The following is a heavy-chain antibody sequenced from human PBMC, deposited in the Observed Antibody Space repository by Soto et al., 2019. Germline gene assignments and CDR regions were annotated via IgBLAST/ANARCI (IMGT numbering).Heavy chain of an antibody. V-gene: IGHV1-46*01. D-gene: IGHD3-22*01. CDR1: GYTFTSYY. Sequence: GASVKVSCKASGYTFTSYYMHWVRQAPGQGLEWMGIINPSGGSTSYAQKFQGRVTMTRDTSTSTVYMELSSLRSEDTAVYYCARDLKPTVVKPTTIQTVPYFQHWGQGTLVTVSS. J-gene: IGHJ1*01. CDR2: INPSGGST. CDR3: ARDLKPTVVKPTTIQTVPYFQH.